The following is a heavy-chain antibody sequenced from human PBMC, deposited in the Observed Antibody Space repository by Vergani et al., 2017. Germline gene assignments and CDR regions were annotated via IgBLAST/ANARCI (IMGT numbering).Heavy chain of an antibody. CDR3: TRYYDFWSGYRFNYMDV. V-gene: IGHV3-15*01. J-gene: IGHJ6*03. Sequence: EVQLVESGGGLVKPGGSLRLSCAASGFTFSNAWMSWVRQAPGKGLEWVGHIKSKTDGGTTDYAAPGKGRFTISRNDSKNTLYLQMNSLKTEDTAVYYCTRYYDFWSGYRFNYMDVWGKGTTVTVSS. CDR2: IKSKTDGGTT. CDR1: GFTFSNAW. D-gene: IGHD3-3*01.